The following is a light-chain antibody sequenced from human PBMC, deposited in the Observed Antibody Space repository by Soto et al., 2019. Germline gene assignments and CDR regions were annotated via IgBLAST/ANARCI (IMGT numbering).Light chain of an antibody. Sequence: QSALTQPASVSGSPGQSITISCTGTSSDVGTYNLVSWYQQHPGKAPKLLISEDNKRPSGISNRFSGSKSGNTAFLSISGLQAEDEADYYCCSYATISTFVFGTGTKVTVL. J-gene: IGLJ1*01. CDR1: SSDVGTYNL. CDR3: CSYATISTFV. V-gene: IGLV2-23*02. CDR2: EDN.